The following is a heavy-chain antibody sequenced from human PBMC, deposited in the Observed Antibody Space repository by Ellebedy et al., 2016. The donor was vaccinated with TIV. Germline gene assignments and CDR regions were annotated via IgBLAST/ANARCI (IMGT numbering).Heavy chain of an antibody. CDR2: INWNGGST. CDR3: ARWGDSYYCSGGSCYDPYYYYGMDV. D-gene: IGHD2-15*01. CDR1: GFTFDDYG. Sequence: PGGSLRLSCAASGFTFDDYGMSWVRQAPGKGLEWVSGINWNGGSTGYADSVKGRFTISRDNAKNSLYLQMNSLRAEDTALYYCARWGDSYYCSGGSCYDPYYYYGMDVWGQGTTVTVSS. J-gene: IGHJ6*02. V-gene: IGHV3-20*04.